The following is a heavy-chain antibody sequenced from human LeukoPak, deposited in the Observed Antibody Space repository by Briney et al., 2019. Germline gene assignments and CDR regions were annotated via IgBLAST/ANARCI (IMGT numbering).Heavy chain of an antibody. J-gene: IGHJ4*02. D-gene: IGHD4-17*01. CDR3: ARDQGGYGDYPVSTRTYYFDY. CDR2: ISWNSDSI. V-gene: IGHV3-9*01. Sequence: QAGGSLRLSCAASGFTFEDSAMHWVRQAPGKGLEWVSGISWNSDSIGYGDSVKGRFTISRDNAKNSLYLQMNSLRAEDTAVYYCARDQGGYGDYPVSTRTYYFDYWGQGTLVTVSS. CDR1: GFTFEDSA.